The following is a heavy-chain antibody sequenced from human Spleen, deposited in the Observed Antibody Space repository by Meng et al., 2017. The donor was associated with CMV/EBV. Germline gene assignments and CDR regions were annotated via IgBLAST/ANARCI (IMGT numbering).Heavy chain of an antibody. J-gene: IGHJ4*02. CDR1: GGSISSYY. V-gene: IGHV4-59*01. CDR2: IYYSGST. D-gene: IGHD5-24*01. Sequence: SETLSLTCTVSGGSISSYYWSWIRQPPGKGLEWIGYIYYSGSTNYNPSLKSRVTISVDTSKNQFSLKLSSVTAADTAVYYCARDNRRNGYSLFDYWGQGTLVTVSS. CDR3: ARDNRRNGYSLFDY.